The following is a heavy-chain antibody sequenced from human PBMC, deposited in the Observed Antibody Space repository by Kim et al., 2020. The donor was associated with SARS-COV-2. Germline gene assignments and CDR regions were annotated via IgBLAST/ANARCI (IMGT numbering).Heavy chain of an antibody. D-gene: IGHD6-13*01. CDR1: GFTFSSYA. CDR2: ISGSGGST. CDR3: AKGTGVAAAGTGDY. Sequence: GGSLRLSCAASGFTFSSYAMSWVRQAPRKGLEWVSAISGSGGSTYYADSVKGRFTISRDNSKNTLYLQMNSLRAEDTAVYYCAKGTGVAAAGTGDYWGQGTLVTVSS. J-gene: IGHJ4*02. V-gene: IGHV3-23*01.